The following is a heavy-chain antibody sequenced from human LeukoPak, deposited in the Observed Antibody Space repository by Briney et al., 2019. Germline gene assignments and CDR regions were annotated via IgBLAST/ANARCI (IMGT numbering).Heavy chain of an antibody. Sequence: SVTLSLTCTVSGGSISSSSYYWGWIRQPPGKGLEWIGSIYYSGSTYYNPSLKSRVTISVDTSKNQFSLKLSSVTAADTAVYYCASLMVRGVKSLWGQGTLVTVSS. CDR2: IYYSGST. CDR1: GGSISSSSYY. CDR3: ASLMVRGVKSL. D-gene: IGHD3-10*01. V-gene: IGHV4-39*01. J-gene: IGHJ4*02.